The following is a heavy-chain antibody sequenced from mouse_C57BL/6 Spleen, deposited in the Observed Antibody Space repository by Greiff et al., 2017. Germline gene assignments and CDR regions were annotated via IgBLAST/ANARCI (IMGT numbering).Heavy chain of an antibody. Sequence: VKLMESGPGLVAPSQSLSITCTVSGFSLTSYGVSWVRQPPGKGLEWLGVIWGDGSTNYHSALISRLSISKDNSKSQGFVKLNSLQTDDTATYYCANYEYDEGFAYWGQGTLVTVYA. CDR3: ANYEYDEGFAY. CDR2: IWGDGST. V-gene: IGHV2-3*01. CDR1: GFSLTSYG. D-gene: IGHD2-4*01. J-gene: IGHJ3*01.